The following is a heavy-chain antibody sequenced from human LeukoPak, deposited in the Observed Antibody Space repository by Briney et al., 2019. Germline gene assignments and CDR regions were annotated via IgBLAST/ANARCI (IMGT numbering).Heavy chain of an antibody. J-gene: IGHJ4*02. Sequence: GGSLRLSCSASGFTFSRYAMHWVRQAPGKGLEYVSAISSNGGSTYYADSVKGRFTISRDNSKNTLYLQMSSLRAEDTAVYYCAKGCSSTSCAIEFDYWGQGTLVTVSS. CDR3: AKGCSSTSCAIEFDY. D-gene: IGHD2-2*01. CDR1: GFTFSRYA. CDR2: ISSNGGST. V-gene: IGHV3-64D*06.